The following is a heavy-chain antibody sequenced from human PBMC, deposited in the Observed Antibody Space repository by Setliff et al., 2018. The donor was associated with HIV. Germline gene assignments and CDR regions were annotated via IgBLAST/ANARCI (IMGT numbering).Heavy chain of an antibody. V-gene: IGHV1-18*01. D-gene: IGHD5-18*01. Sequence: ASVKVSCKASGYTFTSYGTSWVRQAPGQGLEWVGYISGYNGNTKYAQNVQGRVTMTTDTSTSTAYMELRSLRYDDTAVYYCARDPRSGYDSDTAMVTVYYYYMDVWGKGTTVTVSS. CDR3: ARDPRSGYDSDTAMVTVYYYYMDV. CDR2: ISGYNGNT. CDR1: GYTFTSYG. J-gene: IGHJ6*03.